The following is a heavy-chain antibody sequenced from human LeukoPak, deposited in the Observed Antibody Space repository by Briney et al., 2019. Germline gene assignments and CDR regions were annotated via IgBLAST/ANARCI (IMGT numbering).Heavy chain of an antibody. CDR2: IYYSGST. J-gene: IGHJ4*02. V-gene: IGHV4-59*01. D-gene: IGHD1-1*01. Sequence: PSETLSLTCTVSGGSINYYYWSWIRQPPGKGLEWFGYIYYSGSTYYNPTLKSPFTISVDTSKNQCSLKLSSVTAADTAVYYCARETPGAGYFDYWGQGILVTVSS. CDR1: GGSINYYY. CDR3: ARETPGAGYFDY.